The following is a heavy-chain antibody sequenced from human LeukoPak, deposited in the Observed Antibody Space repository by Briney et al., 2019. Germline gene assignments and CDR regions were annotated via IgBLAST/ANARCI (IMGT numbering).Heavy chain of an antibody. CDR2: IIPIFGTA. D-gene: IGHD3-22*01. J-gene: IGHJ4*02. CDR3: ARDPGDSNGYYSSRNYYFDS. V-gene: IGHV1-69*05. CDR1: GGTFSSYV. Sequence: ASVKVSCKASGGTFSSYVISWVRQAPGQGLEWMGGIIPIFGTANYAQKFQGRVTITTDESTSTAYMELTSLRSEDTAVHYCARDPGDSNGYYSSRNYYFDSWGQGTLVTVSS.